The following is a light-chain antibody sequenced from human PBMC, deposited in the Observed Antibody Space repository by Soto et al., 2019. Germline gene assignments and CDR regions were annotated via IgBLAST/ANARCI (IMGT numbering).Light chain of an antibody. CDR3: CSYTRRDTYV. CDR2: EVS. V-gene: IGLV2-18*02. CDR1: NNDVGGYKG. J-gene: IGLJ1*01. Sequence: QSALTQAPSVAGSPGQSVTISCTGTNNDVGGYKGVSWYQQSPGTAPKLIIYEVSNRPSGVPGRFSGSKSGNTASLTISGLQAEDEADYYCCSYTRRDTYVFGPGTKLTVL.